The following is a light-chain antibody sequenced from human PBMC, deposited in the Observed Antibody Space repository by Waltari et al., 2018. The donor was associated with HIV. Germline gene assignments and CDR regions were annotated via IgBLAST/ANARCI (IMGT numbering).Light chain of an antibody. CDR1: TIGRRS. CDR2: QDS. V-gene: IGLV3-21*02. J-gene: IGLJ2*01. CDR3: QVWDSPSEQIL. Sequence: YVLTQAPSESVAPGQTARISCGGDTIGRRSVHWYQQKPGQAPAPGIYQDSERPSGIPERFSGSNSGNTATLTISGVEAGDEAHYYCQVWDSPSEQILFGGGTRLTVL.